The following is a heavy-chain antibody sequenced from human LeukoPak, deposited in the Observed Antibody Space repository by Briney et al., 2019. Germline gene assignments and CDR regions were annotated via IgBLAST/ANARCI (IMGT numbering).Heavy chain of an antibody. D-gene: IGHD3-10*01. CDR1: GYTFTSYD. CDR2: MNPNSGNT. Sequence: ASAKVSCKASGYTFTSYDINWVRQATGQGLEWMGWMNPNSGNTGYAQKFQGRVTMTRNTSISTAYMELSSLRSEDTAVYYCASGVYGSGSYSPSNYYGMDVWGQGTTVTVSS. V-gene: IGHV1-8*01. J-gene: IGHJ6*02. CDR3: ASGVYGSGSYSPSNYYGMDV.